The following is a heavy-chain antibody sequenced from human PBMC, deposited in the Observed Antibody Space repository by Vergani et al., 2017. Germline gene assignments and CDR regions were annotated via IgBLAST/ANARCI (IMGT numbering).Heavy chain of an antibody. V-gene: IGHV4-59*11. CDR2: IHYSENT. CDR1: FDSIRNLY. Sequence: QVQLQESGPGLVQSSETLSLTCSVSFDSIRNLYCNWIRQPPGKGLEWIGSIHYSENTNYNPSLKTRVTIPVDTTKNQFSLTWTSVAAADTAVYYFASVTHSGQRADRWGQGILVTVTS. CDR3: ASVTHSGQRADR. J-gene: IGHJ5*02. D-gene: IGHD6-19*01.